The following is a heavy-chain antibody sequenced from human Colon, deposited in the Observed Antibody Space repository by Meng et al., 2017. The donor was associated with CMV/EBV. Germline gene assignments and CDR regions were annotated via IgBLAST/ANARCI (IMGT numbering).Heavy chain of an antibody. J-gene: IGHJ4*02. CDR2: IDSDGTIK. V-gene: IGHV3-48*03. D-gene: IGHD2-21*01. CDR1: GFTFSSYE. CDR3: AKATDFAS. Sequence: GGSLRLSCRTSGFTFSSYEMNWVRQTPEKGLEWVAHIDSDGTIKYYAESVQGRFTISRDNAKNTLYLQMHSLRVEDTALYYCAKATDFASWGQGTLVTVSS.